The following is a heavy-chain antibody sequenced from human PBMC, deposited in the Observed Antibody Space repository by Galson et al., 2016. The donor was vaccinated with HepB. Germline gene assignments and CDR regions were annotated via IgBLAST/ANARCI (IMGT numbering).Heavy chain of an antibody. V-gene: IGHV3-23*01. D-gene: IGHD6-13*01. Sequence: SLRLSCAASGFPFSSYAMTWFRQAPGKGLEWVSVISGSGRSVDYADSVKGRFTISRDDSKNTLYLQMNSLRGNDTAVYYCSKGFSSSWHTPGYWFDPWGQGTLVTVSS. CDR1: GFPFSSYA. CDR3: SKGFSSSWHTPGYWFDP. J-gene: IGHJ5*02. CDR2: ISGSGRSV.